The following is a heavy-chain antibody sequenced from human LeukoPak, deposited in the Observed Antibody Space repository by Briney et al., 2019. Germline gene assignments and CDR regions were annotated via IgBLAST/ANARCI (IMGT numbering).Heavy chain of an antibody. CDR2: ISHDGISE. CDR1: GFSFSNYD. V-gene: IGHV3-30-3*01. D-gene: IGHD3-22*01. J-gene: IGHJ3*01. CDR3: AREGPISMVVITYDAFDL. Sequence: QPGRSLILSCAASGFSFSNYDMSWVRQAPGKGLEWVAFISHDGISEYYTDSVKGRFTISRDNSKNTLYLQMNSLRAEDTAMYYCAREGPISMVVITYDAFDLWGRGTVVTVSS.